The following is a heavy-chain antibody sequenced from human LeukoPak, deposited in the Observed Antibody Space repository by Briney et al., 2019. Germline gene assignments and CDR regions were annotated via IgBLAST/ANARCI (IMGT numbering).Heavy chain of an antibody. CDR1: GFTFSSSP. V-gene: IGHV3-30-3*01. Sequence: PGGSLRLSCAASGFTFSSSPMHWVRQAPGKGLEWVAVISYGGNNEDYADSVKGRFTISRDNSKNTLYLQMNSLRAEDTAVYHCARGGNPIYYYYLDVWGKGTTVTVSS. J-gene: IGHJ6*03. CDR2: ISYGGNNE. D-gene: IGHD1-1*01. CDR3: ARGGNPIYYYYLDV.